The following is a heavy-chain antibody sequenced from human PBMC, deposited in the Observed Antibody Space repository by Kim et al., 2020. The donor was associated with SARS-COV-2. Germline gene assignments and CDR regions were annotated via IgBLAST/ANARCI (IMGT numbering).Heavy chain of an antibody. V-gene: IGHV4-39*01. CDR3: AGRKGNGDQLDY. J-gene: IGHJ4*02. Sequence: YSNPSPKSRVPISIDPSKNQFSLNLSSVTAADTAVYYGAGRKGNGDQLDYWGQGILVTVSS. D-gene: IGHD4-17*01.